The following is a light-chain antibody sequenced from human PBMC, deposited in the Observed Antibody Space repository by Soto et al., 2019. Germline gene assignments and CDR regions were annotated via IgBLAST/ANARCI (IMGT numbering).Light chain of an antibody. CDR3: QSYDFGLSAHNYV. V-gene: IGLV1-44*01. J-gene: IGLJ1*01. Sequence: QSVLTQPPSASGTPGQRVTISCSGSSSNIGANIVNWYQQFPGTAPKLLIYANNNRPSGVPDRFSGSKSGTSASLAITGLQADDEAEYYCQSYDFGLSAHNYVFGTGTKLTVL. CDR1: SSNIGANI. CDR2: ANN.